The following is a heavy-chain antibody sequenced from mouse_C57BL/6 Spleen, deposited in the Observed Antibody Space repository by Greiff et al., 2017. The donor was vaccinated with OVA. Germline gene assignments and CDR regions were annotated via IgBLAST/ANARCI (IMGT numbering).Heavy chain of an antibody. V-gene: IGHV3-6*01. D-gene: IGHD3-3*01. CDR3: AREGDGAYFDY. CDR2: ISYDGSN. J-gene: IGHJ2*01. CDR1: GYSITSGYY. Sequence: EVKLVESGPGLVKPSQSLSLTCSVTGYSITSGYYWNWIRQFPGNKLEWMGYISYDGSNNYNPSLKNRISITRDTSKNQFFLKLNSVTTEDTATYYCAREGDGAYFDYWGQGTTLTVSS.